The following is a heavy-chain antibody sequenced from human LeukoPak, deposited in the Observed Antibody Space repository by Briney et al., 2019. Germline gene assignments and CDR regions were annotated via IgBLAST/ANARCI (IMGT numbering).Heavy chain of an antibody. D-gene: IGHD6-13*01. Sequence: PGGSLRLSCAASGFTFSTYAMSWVRQAPGKGLEWVSTLSGNGGTTYYADSVKGRFTISRDNSKNTLYLQMNSLGVEDTAVYYCAKPPPDSSSWLFDYWGQGTLVTVSS. V-gene: IGHV3-23*01. CDR3: AKPPPDSSSWLFDY. CDR2: LSGNGGTT. J-gene: IGHJ4*02. CDR1: GFTFSTYA.